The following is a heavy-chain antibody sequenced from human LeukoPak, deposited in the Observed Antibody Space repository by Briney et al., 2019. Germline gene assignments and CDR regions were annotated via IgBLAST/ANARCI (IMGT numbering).Heavy chain of an antibody. V-gene: IGHV3-33*06. CDR2: IWHDGSHE. D-gene: IGHD4-17*01. CDR3: AKDATEYGDSHFDW. Sequence: GGSLRLSCSASGFTFNSYGIHWVRQAPGKGLEWVAGIWHDGSHEYYADSAKGRFTISRDNSRHTVYLQMNSLRAEDTAVYYCAKDATEYGDSHFDWWGQGTRVTVSS. CDR1: GFTFNSYG. J-gene: IGHJ4*02.